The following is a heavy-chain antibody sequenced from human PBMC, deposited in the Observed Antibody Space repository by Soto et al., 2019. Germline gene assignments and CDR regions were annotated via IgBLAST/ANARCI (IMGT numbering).Heavy chain of an antibody. CDR1: GLCFSSSW. J-gene: IGHJ4*02. Sequence: EVQLVASGGGLVQPGGSLRLSCEVSGLCFSSSWMSWVRQAPGKGLEWVADIDPGGSQVVYVASVMGRFTVSRDNAKKSVFLQMNSLRVEDTAFYYCARDPACGSLDYWGRGTLVTVSS. V-gene: IGHV3-7*01. CDR2: IDPGGSQV. D-gene: IGHD5-12*01. CDR3: ARDPACGSLDY.